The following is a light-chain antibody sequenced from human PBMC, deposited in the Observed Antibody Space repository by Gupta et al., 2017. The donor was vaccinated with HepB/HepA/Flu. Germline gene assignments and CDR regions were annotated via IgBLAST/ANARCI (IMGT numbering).Light chain of an antibody. J-gene: IGLJ3*02. CDR3: QSTDSSARYVV. Sequence: SYALPPPPSVSVSPGQTARITCSGDALPKQYAYWYQQKPGQAPVLVIYKDNERPSGIPERFSGSSSGTTVTLTISGVQAEDEADYYCQSTDSSARYVVFGGGTKLTVL. CDR2: KDN. CDR1: ALPKQY. V-gene: IGLV3-25*03.